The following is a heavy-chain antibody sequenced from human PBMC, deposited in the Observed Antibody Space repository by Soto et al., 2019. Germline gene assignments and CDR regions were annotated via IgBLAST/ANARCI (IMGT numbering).Heavy chain of an antibody. CDR1: GFTFSDSY. CDR2: ISGSSITI. J-gene: IGHJ4*02. CDR3: ARFLGGIPARPFDY. Sequence: QVQLVESGGGLVKPVGSVRLACAASGFTFSDSYMSWVRQAPGKGLEWLSYISGSSITISHADSVKGRFTISRDNDKNSVYLQMDSLRAEDTAVYYCARFLGGIPARPFDYWGQGTLVTVSS. V-gene: IGHV3-11*01. D-gene: IGHD6-6*01.